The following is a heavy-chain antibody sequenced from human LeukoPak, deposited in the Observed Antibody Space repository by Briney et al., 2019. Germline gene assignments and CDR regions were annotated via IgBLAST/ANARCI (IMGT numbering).Heavy chain of an antibody. CDR2: INHSGST. CDR1: GGSFSGYY. D-gene: IGHD3-3*01. V-gene: IGHV4-34*01. CDR3: ARKYDFWSGYYRNYYYYGMGV. J-gene: IGHJ6*02. Sequence: MSSETLSLTCAVYGGSFSGYYWSWIRQPPGKGLEWIGEINHSGSTNYDPSLKSRVTISVDTSKNQFSLKLSSVTAADTAVYYCARKYDFWSGYYRNYYYYGMGVWGQGTTVTVSS.